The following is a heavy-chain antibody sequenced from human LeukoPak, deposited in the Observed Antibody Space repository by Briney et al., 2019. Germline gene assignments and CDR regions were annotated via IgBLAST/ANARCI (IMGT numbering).Heavy chain of an antibody. Sequence: GSSVKVSCKASGGTFSSYAISWVRQAPGQGLEWMGRIIPIFGTANYAQKFQGRVTITADESTSTAYMELSSLRSEDTAVYYCARDSPRSHCSSTSCYNWFDPWGQGTLVTVSS. CDR2: IIPIFGTA. CDR1: GGTFSSYA. J-gene: IGHJ5*02. D-gene: IGHD2-2*01. CDR3: ARDSPRSHCSSTSCYNWFDP. V-gene: IGHV1-69*15.